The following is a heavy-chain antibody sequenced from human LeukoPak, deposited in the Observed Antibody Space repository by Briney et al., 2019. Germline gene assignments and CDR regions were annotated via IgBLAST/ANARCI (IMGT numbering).Heavy chain of an antibody. J-gene: IGHJ4*02. CDR2: ISAYNDNR. CDR3: ARDYGDNSYFFDY. D-gene: IGHD4-17*01. CDR1: DYTFTSFG. V-gene: IGHV1-18*01. Sequence: ASVTVSFKASDYTFTSFGVSWVRQAPGQGPEWMGWISAYNDNRHYAQKFQGRVTLTTDTSTSTAYLELRSLRSDDTAVYFCARDYGDNSYFFDYWGQGTLVTVSS.